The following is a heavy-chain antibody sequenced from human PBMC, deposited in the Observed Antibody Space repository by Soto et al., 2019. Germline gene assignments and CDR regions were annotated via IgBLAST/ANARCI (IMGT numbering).Heavy chain of an antibody. D-gene: IGHD6-19*01. Sequence: EVQLVESGGGLVKPGGSLRLSCAPSGFTFSNAWMSWVRQAPGKGLEWVGRIKSKTDGGTTDYAAPVKGRFTISRDDSKNTLYLQMNSLKTEDTAVYYCTTDRVAGDAFDIWGQGTMVTVSS. CDR3: TTDRVAGDAFDI. J-gene: IGHJ3*02. V-gene: IGHV3-15*01. CDR2: IKSKTDGGTT. CDR1: GFTFSNAW.